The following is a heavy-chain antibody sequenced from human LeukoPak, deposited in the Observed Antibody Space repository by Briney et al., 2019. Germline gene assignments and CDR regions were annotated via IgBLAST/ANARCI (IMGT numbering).Heavy chain of an antibody. CDR2: IYYSGST. V-gene: IGHV4-30-4*01. Sequence: SETLSLTCTASGGSISSGDYYWSWIRQPPGKGLEWIGYIYYSGSTYYNPSLKSRVTISVDTSKNQFSLKLSSVTAADTAVYYCARVAEGYCSGGSCYDYYFDYWGQGTLVTVSS. CDR3: ARVAEGYCSGGSCYDYYFDY. J-gene: IGHJ4*02. D-gene: IGHD2-15*01. CDR1: GGSISSGDYY.